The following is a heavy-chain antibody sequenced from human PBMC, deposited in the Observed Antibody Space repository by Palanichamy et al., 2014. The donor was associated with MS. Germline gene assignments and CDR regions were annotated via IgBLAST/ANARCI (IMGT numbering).Heavy chain of an antibody. J-gene: IGHJ4*02. D-gene: IGHD5-24*01. CDR3: ARGTDGSSSSRTFDN. V-gene: IGHV3-74*03. CDR2: INSDGNTT. CDR1: GFTFTSYW. Sequence: EVQLVESGGGLVQPGGCLRLSCAASGFTFTSYWMHWVRQVPGKGLVWVSRINSDGNTTTYADSVKGRFTISRDNAKNTLFLQMNTLRAEGSGMYYCARGTDGSSSSRTFDNWGQGTLVTVSS.